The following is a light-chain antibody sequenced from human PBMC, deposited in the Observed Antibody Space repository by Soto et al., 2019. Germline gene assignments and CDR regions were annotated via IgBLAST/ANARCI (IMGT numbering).Light chain of an antibody. Sequence: QPVLTQSSSASASLGSSVKLTCTLSSGHSSKTIAWHQQQPGKAPRFLMKLEGSGSYHKESGVPDRFSGSSSGADRYLTISNLQSEDEADYYCETWDSNTRVFGGGTKLTVL. V-gene: IGLV4-60*03. CDR2: LEGSGSY. CDR3: ETWDSNTRV. CDR1: SGHSSKT. J-gene: IGLJ3*02.